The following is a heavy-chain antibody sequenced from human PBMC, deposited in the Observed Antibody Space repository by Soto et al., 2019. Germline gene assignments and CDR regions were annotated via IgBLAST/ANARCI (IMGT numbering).Heavy chain of an antibody. CDR1: GGTFSSYA. CDR2: IIPIFGTA. V-gene: IGHV1-69*06. CDR3: ARGSFKNIRGANVY. Sequence: SVKVSCKASGGTFSSYAISWVRQAPGQGLEWMGGIIPIFGTANYAQKFQGRVTITADKSTSTAYMELSSLRSEDTAVYYCARGSFKNIRGANVYWGQGTLVTVSS. J-gene: IGHJ4*02. D-gene: IGHD3-10*01.